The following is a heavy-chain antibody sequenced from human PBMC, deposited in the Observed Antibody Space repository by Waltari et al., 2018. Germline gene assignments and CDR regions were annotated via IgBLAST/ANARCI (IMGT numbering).Heavy chain of an antibody. D-gene: IGHD5-18*01. CDR2: IYYSGST. Sequence: QLQLQESGPGLGKPSDTLSLTYTVYGGSISSSSYYWVRIGQPPGKGLESIGSIYYSGSTYYNPSLKSRVTISVDTSKNQFSLKLSSVTAADTAVYYCARRDVDTAMVNVDYWGQGTLVTVSS. CDR1: GGSISSSSYY. J-gene: IGHJ4*02. V-gene: IGHV4-39*01. CDR3: ARRDVDTAMVNVDY.